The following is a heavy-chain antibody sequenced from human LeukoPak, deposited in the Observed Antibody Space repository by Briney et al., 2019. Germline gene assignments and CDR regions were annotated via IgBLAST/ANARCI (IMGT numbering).Heavy chain of an antibody. CDR3: ARDQNYDILTGRDY. CDR1: GFTFDDYG. CDR2: INWNGGST. Sequence: GGSLRLSCAASGFTFDDYGMSWVRQAPGKGLEWVSGINWNGGSTGYADSVKGRFTISRDNAKNSLYLQVNSLRAEDTALYYCARDQNYDILTGRDYWGQGTLVTVSS. V-gene: IGHV3-20*04. J-gene: IGHJ4*02. D-gene: IGHD3-9*01.